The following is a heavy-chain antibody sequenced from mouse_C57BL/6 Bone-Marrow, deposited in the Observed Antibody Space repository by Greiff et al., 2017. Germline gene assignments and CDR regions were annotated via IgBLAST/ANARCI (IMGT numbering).Heavy chain of an antibody. Sequence: EVKLVESGGGLVQPGGSLKLSCAASGFTFSDYGMAWVRQAPRTGPEWVGFVSNLAYSIYYADTVTGRITISRENAKNTLYLEMSSLRSEDTSMYYCARGDWFAYWGQGTLVTVSA. J-gene: IGHJ3*01. CDR2: VSNLAYSI. CDR1: GFTFSDYG. V-gene: IGHV5-15*01. CDR3: ARGDWFAY.